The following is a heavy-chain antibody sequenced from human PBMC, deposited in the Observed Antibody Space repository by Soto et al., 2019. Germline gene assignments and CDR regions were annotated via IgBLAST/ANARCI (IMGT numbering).Heavy chain of an antibody. V-gene: IGHV3-23*01. CDR2: IGGSAGST. J-gene: IGHJ4*02. Sequence: PGGSLRLSCAASGFTFSSYAMSWVRQAPGKGLEWVSAIGGSAGSTYYADSVKGRFTISRDNSKNTLYLQMNSLRAEDTAVYYCAREGHVDTADFDYWGQGTLVTVSS. CDR3: AREGHVDTADFDY. CDR1: GFTFSSYA. D-gene: IGHD5-12*01.